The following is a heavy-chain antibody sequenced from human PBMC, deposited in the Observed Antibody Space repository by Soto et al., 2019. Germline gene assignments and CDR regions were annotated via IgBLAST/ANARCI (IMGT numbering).Heavy chain of an antibody. Sequence: SETLSLTCTVSGGSISSSYYWSWIRQPPGKGLEWIGYIYYSGSTNYNPSLKSRVTISVDTSKNQFSLKLSSVTAADTAVYYCARGLGPWGQGTLVTVSS. J-gene: IGHJ5*02. CDR2: IYYSGST. D-gene: IGHD3-10*01. V-gene: IGHV4-59*12. CDR3: ARGLGP. CDR1: GGSISSSYY.